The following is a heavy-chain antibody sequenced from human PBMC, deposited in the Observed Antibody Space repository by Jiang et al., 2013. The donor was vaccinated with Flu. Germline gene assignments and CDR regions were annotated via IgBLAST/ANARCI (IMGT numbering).Heavy chain of an antibody. CDR3: AKEDADATYYDSSGPPFN. V-gene: IGHV3-23*01. CDR1: GFTFRRYA. D-gene: IGHD3-22*01. J-gene: IGHJ4*02. Sequence: VQLLESRGEGLVQPGGSLRLSCAASGFTFRRYAMSWVRQAPGKGLEWVSAISGSGGSTYYADSVKGRFTISRDNSKNTLYLQMNSLRAEDTAVYYCAKEDADATYYDSSGPPFNWGQGTLVTVSS. CDR2: ISGSGGST.